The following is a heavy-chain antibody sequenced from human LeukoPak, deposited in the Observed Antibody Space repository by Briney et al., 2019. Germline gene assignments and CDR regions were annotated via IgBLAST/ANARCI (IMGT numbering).Heavy chain of an antibody. V-gene: IGHV4-38-2*02. CDR1: GYSISSGYY. D-gene: IGHD3-22*01. Sequence: SETLSLTCAVSGYSISSGYYWCWLRPPAGKRLEWVGSIYHSGSTYYNPSLKSRVTISVDTSKNQFSLKLSSVTAADTAVYYCARDLNYYDSSGFWDYWGQGTLVTVSS. CDR3: ARDLNYYDSSGFWDY. J-gene: IGHJ4*02. CDR2: IYHSGST.